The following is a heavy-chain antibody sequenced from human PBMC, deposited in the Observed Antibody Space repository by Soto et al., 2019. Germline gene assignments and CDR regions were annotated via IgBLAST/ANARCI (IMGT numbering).Heavy chain of an antibody. CDR3: AKQSGYSSYYYYGMDV. CDR1: GFTFNSYG. Sequence: GGSLRLSCAASGFTFNSYGMHWVRQAPGKGLEWVVVISFDGRNTYYADSVKGRFTISRDNSKNTLYLQMTSLRAEDTAVYYCAKQSGYSSYYYYGMDVWGQGTTVTAP. CDR2: ISFDGRNT. D-gene: IGHD5-18*01. V-gene: IGHV3-30*18. J-gene: IGHJ6*02.